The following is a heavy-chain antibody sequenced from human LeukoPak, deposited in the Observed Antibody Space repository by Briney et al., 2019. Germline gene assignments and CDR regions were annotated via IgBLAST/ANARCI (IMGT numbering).Heavy chain of an antibody. V-gene: IGHV3-23*01. CDR2: ISGSGGST. J-gene: IGHJ4*02. Sequence: GGTLRLSCAVSGFTFSSYDLNWVRQAPGKGLEWVLVISGSGGSTYSADSVKGRFTISRDNSKNTLYPQMNSLRAEDTAVYYCAKENHSRGYSYGVFDYWGQGTLVTVSS. CDR3: AKENHSRGYSYGVFDY. CDR1: GFTFSSYD. D-gene: IGHD5-18*01.